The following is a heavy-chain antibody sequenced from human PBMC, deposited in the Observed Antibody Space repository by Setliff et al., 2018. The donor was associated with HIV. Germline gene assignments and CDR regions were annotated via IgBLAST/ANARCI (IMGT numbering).Heavy chain of an antibody. V-gene: IGHV1-18*03. CDR2: ISGFNGNT. J-gene: IGHJ3*02. CDR1: GYFFNNYG. Sequence: ASVKVSCKASGYFFNNYGIAWVRQAPGQGLEWMGWISGFNGNTNYAQILQGRVTVTTDTSTSTAYMELRSLRSDDMAVYYCARAGGFCNAATCLRGYDAFDIWGQGTTVTVSS. CDR3: ARAGGFCNAATCLRGYDAFDI. D-gene: IGHD2-15*01.